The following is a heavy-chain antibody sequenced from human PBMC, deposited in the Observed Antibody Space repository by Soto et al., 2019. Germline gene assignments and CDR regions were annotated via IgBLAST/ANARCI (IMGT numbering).Heavy chain of an antibody. CDR3: ARAYGDGYNYVPFDY. Sequence: GGSLRLSCAASGFTFSSYEMNWVRQAPGKGLEWVSYISSSGSTIYYADSVKGRFTISRDNAKNSLYLQMNSLRAEDTAVYYCARAYGDGYNYVPFDYWGQGTLVTVSS. V-gene: IGHV3-48*03. CDR1: GFTFSSYE. J-gene: IGHJ4*02. CDR2: ISSSGSTI. D-gene: IGHD5-12*01.